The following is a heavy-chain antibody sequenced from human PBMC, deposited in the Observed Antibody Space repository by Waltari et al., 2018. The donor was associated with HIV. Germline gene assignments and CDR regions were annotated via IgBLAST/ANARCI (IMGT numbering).Heavy chain of an antibody. D-gene: IGHD5-18*01. J-gene: IGHJ5*02. CDR2: IYHSGST. V-gene: IGHV4-38-2*01. CDR3: ARADSYGLNWFDP. Sequence: QVQLQESGPGLVKPSETLSLTCAVSGYSISSGYYWGWIRQPPGKGLEWIGSIYHSGSTYYNPSLKSRVTISVDTSKNQFSLKLSSVTAADTAVYYCARADSYGLNWFDPWGQGTLVTVSS. CDR1: GYSISSGYY.